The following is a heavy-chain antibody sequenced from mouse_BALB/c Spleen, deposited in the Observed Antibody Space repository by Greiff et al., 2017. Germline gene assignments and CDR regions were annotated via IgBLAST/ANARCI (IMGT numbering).Heavy chain of an antibody. D-gene: IGHD2-4*01. Sequence: VKLMESGAELARPGASVKLSCKASGYTFTSYWMKWVKQRPGQGLEWIGAIYPGDGDTRYTQKFKGKATLTADKSSSTAYMQLSSLASEDSAVYYCARGDYYEDAMDYWGQGTSVTVSS. J-gene: IGHJ4*01. CDR1: GYTFTSYW. CDR2: IYPGDGDT. V-gene: IGHV1-87*01. CDR3: ARGDYYEDAMDY.